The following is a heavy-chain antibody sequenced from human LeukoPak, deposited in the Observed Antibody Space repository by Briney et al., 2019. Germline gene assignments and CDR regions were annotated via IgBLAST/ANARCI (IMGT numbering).Heavy chain of an antibody. CDR1: GYXFTGYY. CDR2: INPNSGGT. CDR3: ARVPSGSYSEYFQH. D-gene: IGHD1-26*01. Sequence: ASVKVSCKAAGYXFTGYYIHWVRQAPGQGLEWMGWINPNSGGTNYAQKFQGRVTMTRDTSISTAYMELSRLRSDDTAVYYCARVPSGSYSEYFQHWGQGTLVTVSS. J-gene: IGHJ1*01. V-gene: IGHV1-2*02.